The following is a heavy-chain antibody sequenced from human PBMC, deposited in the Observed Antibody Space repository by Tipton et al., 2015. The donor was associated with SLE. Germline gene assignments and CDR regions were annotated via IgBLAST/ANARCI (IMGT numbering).Heavy chain of an antibody. V-gene: IGHV4-59*01. Sequence: TLSLTCAVYGGSFSSYYWSWIRQPPGKGLEWIGYIYYSGSTNYNPSLKSRVTISVDTSKNQFSLKLSSVTAADTAVYYCARGDHPLPWFDPWGQGTLVTVSS. CDR1: GGSFSSYY. CDR3: ARGDHPLPWFDP. J-gene: IGHJ5*02. CDR2: IYYSGST.